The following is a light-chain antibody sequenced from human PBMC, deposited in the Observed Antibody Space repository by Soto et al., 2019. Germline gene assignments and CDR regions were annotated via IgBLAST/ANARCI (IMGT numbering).Light chain of an antibody. CDR2: GAS. CDR1: QSLTSN. CDR3: QQYGSSVT. V-gene: IGKV3-20*01. J-gene: IGKJ1*01. Sequence: VLMQSPATLSVSPGESATLSCRAEQSLTSNSAWYQQKPGQPPRLLIFGASSRATGIPDRCSGTWSGTDFTLTISRQDPEDFAVYYCQQYGSSVTFGQGTKVDIK.